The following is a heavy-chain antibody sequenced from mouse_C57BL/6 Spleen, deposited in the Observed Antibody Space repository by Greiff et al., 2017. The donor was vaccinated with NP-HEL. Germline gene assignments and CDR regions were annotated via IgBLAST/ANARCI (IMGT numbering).Heavy chain of an antibody. CDR2: IYPSDSET. CDR3: ARRIPYYYGSSYGYFDV. Sequence: QVQLQQPGAELVRPGSSVKLSCKASGYTFTSYWMDWVKQRPGQGLEWIGNIYPSDSETHYNQKFKDKATLTVDKSSSTAYMQLSSLTSEDSAVYYCARRIPYYYGSSYGYFDVWGTGTTVTVSA. D-gene: IGHD1-1*01. J-gene: IGHJ1*03. CDR1: GYTFTSYW. V-gene: IGHV1-61*01.